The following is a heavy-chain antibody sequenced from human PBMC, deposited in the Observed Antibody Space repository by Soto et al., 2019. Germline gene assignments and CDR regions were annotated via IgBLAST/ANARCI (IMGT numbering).Heavy chain of an antibody. CDR2: INAYNGNT. CDR3: ARDEPYCSGGSCYSLYWFDP. Sequence: ASVKVSCKTSGDSFNDYYIHWVRQAPGQGLEWMGWINAYNGNTNYAQKLQGRVTMTTDTSTSTAYMELRSLRSDDTAVYYCARDEPYCSGGSCYSLYWFDPWGQGTLVTVSS. J-gene: IGHJ5*02. CDR1: GDSFNDYY. V-gene: IGHV1-18*04. D-gene: IGHD2-15*01.